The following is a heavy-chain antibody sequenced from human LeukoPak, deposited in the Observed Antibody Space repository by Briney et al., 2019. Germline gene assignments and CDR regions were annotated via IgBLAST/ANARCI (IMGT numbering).Heavy chain of an antibody. Sequence: PGGSLRLSCAASGFTFDDYAMHWVRQAPGKGLEWVSGISWNSGSIGYADSVKGRFTISRDNAKNSLYLQMNSLRAEDTALYYCAKVAARRGYYFDYWGQGTLVTVSS. CDR1: GFTFDDYA. D-gene: IGHD6-6*01. CDR2: ISWNSGSI. J-gene: IGHJ4*02. V-gene: IGHV3-9*01. CDR3: AKVAARRGYYFDY.